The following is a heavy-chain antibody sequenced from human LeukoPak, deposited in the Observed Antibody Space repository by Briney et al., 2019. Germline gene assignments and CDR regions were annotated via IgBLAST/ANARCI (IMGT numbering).Heavy chain of an antibody. CDR2: IGVSGIHT. Sequence: GGSLRLSCAASGFIRIHGINWVRQAPGKGLEWVSAIGVSGIHTYFADSVRGRFSISRDDSRNTVYLQMNSLRAEDTAVYYCARDLLLWFGEFTDYWGQGTLVTVSS. D-gene: IGHD3-10*01. CDR1: GFIRIHG. V-gene: IGHV3-23*01. CDR3: ARDLLLWFGEFTDY. J-gene: IGHJ4*02.